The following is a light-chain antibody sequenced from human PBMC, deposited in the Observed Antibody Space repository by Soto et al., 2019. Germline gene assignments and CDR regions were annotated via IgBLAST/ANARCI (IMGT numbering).Light chain of an antibody. CDR1: QSVSTK. CDR2: GAS. J-gene: IGKJ5*01. CDR3: QQRNNWPAIS. V-gene: IGKV3-11*01. Sequence: DIVMTQSPDSLAVSPGERATLSCRASQSVSTKLVWYQQKPGQAPRFLIYGASTRATGIPARFRGSGSGTDFTLNISSLEPEDFAVYYCQQRNNWPAISFGQGTLLEIK.